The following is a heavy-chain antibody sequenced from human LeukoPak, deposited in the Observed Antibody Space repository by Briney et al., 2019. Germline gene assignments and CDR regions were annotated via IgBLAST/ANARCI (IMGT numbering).Heavy chain of an antibody. J-gene: IGHJ4*02. D-gene: IGHD1-26*01. Sequence: SGPTLVKPTQTLTLTCTFSGFSLTTSGVGVGWIRQPPGKALEWLAFIYWDDDKRYSPSLKSRLTITKDTSKNQVVLTMTNLDPVDTATYYSAHRLKWGTYWYYFDYWGQGTLVTVSS. CDR1: GFSLTTSGVG. CDR3: AHRLKWGTYWYYFDY. V-gene: IGHV2-5*02. CDR2: IYWDDDK.